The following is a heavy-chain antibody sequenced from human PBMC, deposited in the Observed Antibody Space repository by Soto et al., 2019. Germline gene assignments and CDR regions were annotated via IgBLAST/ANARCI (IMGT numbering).Heavy chain of an antibody. CDR3: ATANWSHHYFDP. V-gene: IGHV4-34*01. D-gene: IGHD1-1*01. CDR1: GGSFSVYY. CDR2: INHSGSP. Sequence: AETLCLTCAMSGGSFSVYYWSWLRQPPGKGLEWIGEINHSGSPNYNPSLKSRVTISVDTSKNQFSLKMTSVTAADTAVYYCATANWSHHYFDPWGQGTLVTGSS. J-gene: IGHJ5*02.